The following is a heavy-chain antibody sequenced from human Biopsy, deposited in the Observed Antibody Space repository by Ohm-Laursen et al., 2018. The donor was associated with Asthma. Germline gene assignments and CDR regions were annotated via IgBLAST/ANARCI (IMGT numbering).Heavy chain of an antibody. CDR1: GGSMTPTSHY. D-gene: IGHD3-3*01. CDR3: ARRITIFGVAQKDHGMDA. Sequence: SETLSLTCLVSGGSMTPTSHYWDWIRQAPGKGLEWIGYISYGGKTSYNPSLKNRVTISRDTSKNQFSLRLTSVTAADTAVYFCARRITIFGVAQKDHGMDAWGQGTTVSVSS. CDR2: ISYGGKT. J-gene: IGHJ6*02. V-gene: IGHV4-39*01.